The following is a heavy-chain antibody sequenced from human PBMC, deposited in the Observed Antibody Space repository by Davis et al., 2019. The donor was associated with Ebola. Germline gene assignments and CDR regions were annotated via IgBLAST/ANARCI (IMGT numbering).Heavy chain of an antibody. J-gene: IGHJ4*02. V-gene: IGHV1-69*13. CDR1: RGTFSSYA. CDR2: IIPIFGTA. CDR3: ARDRGCSGGSCYSWVYYFDY. Sequence: SVKVSCKASRGTFSSYAISWVRQAPRQGLEWMGGIIPIFGTANYAQKFQGRVTITADESTSPAYMELSSLRSEDTAVYYCARDRGCSGGSCYSWVYYFDYWGQGTLVTVSS. D-gene: IGHD2-15*01.